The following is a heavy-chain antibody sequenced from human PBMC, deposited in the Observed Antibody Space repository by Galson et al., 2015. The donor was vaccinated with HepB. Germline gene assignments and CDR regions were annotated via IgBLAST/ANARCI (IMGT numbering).Heavy chain of an antibody. Sequence: ETLSLTCTVYGGSFSGYYWSWIRQPPGKGLEWIGEMNHSGNTNYNPSLKSRVTISVDTSKNQFSLKLSSVTAADTAVYYCARGTSPSGGRAHWGQGTLVTVSS. V-gene: IGHV4-34*01. J-gene: IGHJ4*02. D-gene: IGHD1-26*01. CDR1: GGSFSGYY. CDR2: MNHSGNT. CDR3: ARGTSPSGGRAH.